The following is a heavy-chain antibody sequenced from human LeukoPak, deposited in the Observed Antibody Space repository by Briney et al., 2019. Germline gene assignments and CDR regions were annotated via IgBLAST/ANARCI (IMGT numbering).Heavy chain of an antibody. CDR2: VDTSGGTI. J-gene: IGHJ6*02. V-gene: IGHV3-48*03. Sequence: GGSLRLSCADSGFTFSTHEMNWVRQAPGKGLEWISYVDTSGGTIYYADSVKGRFTISRDNAKNSLYLQMNSLRAEDTAVYHCARGGAFYGKDVWGQGTTVIVSS. D-gene: IGHD1-26*01. CDR3: ARGGAFYGKDV. CDR1: GFTFSTHE.